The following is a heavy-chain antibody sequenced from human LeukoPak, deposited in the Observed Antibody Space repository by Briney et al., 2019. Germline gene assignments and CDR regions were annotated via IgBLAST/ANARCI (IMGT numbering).Heavy chain of an antibody. CDR3: ARGSYDSSDFEYFHH. D-gene: IGHD3-22*01. Sequence: ASVKVSCKASGYTFTSYAISWVRQAPGQGLEWMGWISADNGNTDYAQRFQGRVTMTTDTSTSTAYMELRSLRSDDTAVYYCARGSYDSSDFEYFHHWGQGALLTVSS. CDR2: ISADNGNT. CDR1: GYTFTSYA. J-gene: IGHJ1*01. V-gene: IGHV1-18*01.